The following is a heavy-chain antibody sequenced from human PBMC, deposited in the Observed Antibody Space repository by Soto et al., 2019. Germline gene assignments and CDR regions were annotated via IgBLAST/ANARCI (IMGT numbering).Heavy chain of an antibody. CDR2: ISYDGSNK. D-gene: IGHD3-22*01. CDR3: AKDSIDSSGYYYNIFDY. CDR1: GFTFSSYG. Sequence: SLRLSCAASGFTFSSYGMHWVRQAPGKGLEWVAVISYDGSNKYYADSVKGRFTISRDNSKNTLYLQMNSLRAEDTAVYYCAKDSIDSSGYYYNIFDYWGQGTLVTVSS. V-gene: IGHV3-30*18. J-gene: IGHJ4*02.